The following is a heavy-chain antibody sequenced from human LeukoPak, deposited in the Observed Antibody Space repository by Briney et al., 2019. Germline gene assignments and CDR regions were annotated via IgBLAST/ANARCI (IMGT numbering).Heavy chain of an antibody. CDR1: GGSISSGGYY. CDR3: ARDRPTEDPAAPYYYYYGMDV. J-gene: IGHJ6*02. V-gene: IGHV4-31*03. CDR2: IYYSGST. D-gene: IGHD6-25*01. Sequence: SETLSLTCTVSGGSISSGGYYWSWIRQHPGKGLEWIGYIYYSGSTYYNPSLKSRVTISVDTSKNQFSLKLSSVTAADTAVYYCARDRPTEDPAAPYYYYYGMDVWGQGTTVTVSS.